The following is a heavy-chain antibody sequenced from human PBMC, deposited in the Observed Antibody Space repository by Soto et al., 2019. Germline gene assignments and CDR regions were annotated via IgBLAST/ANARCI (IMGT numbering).Heavy chain of an antibody. CDR1: GFTFSSYS. Sequence: EVQLVESGGGLVKPAGSLRLSCAASGFTFSSYSMNWVRQAPGKGLEWVSSISSSSSYIYYADSVKGRFTISRDNAKNSLYLQMNSLRAEDTAVYYCAKEAGELSTRSFDYWGQGTLVTVSS. CDR2: ISSSSSYI. J-gene: IGHJ4*02. V-gene: IGHV3-21*01. CDR3: AKEAGELSTRSFDY. D-gene: IGHD3-16*02.